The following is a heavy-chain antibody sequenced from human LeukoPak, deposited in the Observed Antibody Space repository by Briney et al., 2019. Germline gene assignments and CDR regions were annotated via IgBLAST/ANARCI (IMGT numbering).Heavy chain of an antibody. Sequence: GGSLRLSCAASGFTFSSYSMNWVRQAPGKGLEWVSSISSSSSYIYYADSVKGRFTISRDNAKNSLYLQVNSLRAEDTAVYCCARGWEVTMVRGVIASDFDYWGQGTLVTVSS. CDR3: ARGWEVTMVRGVIASDFDY. CDR2: ISSSSSYI. V-gene: IGHV3-21*01. D-gene: IGHD3-10*01. J-gene: IGHJ4*02. CDR1: GFTFSSYS.